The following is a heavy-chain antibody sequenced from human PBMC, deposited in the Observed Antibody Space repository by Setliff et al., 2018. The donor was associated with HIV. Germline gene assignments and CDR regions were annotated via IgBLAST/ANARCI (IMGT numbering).Heavy chain of an antibody. CDR2: MNPNSGNT. Sequence: EASVKVSCKASGYTFTNYDINWVRQATGQGLEWMGWMNPNSGNTGYAQKFQGRVTFTRNTSKGTAYMELSSLRSDDTALYYCARGAQDYEDYYFDYWGQGTLVTVSS. V-gene: IGHV1-8*03. CDR3: ARGAQDYEDYYFDY. CDR1: GYTFTNYD. D-gene: IGHD4-17*01. J-gene: IGHJ4*02.